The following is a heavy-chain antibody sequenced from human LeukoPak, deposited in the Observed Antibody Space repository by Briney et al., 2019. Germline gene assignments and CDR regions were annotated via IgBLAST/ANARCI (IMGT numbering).Heavy chain of an antibody. CDR3: AKLVVVIPDAFDI. D-gene: IGHD2-21*01. Sequence: GGSLRLSCAASGFTFSSYAMSWVRQAPGKGLEWVSAISGSGGSTYYADSVKGRFTISRDNSKNTPYLQMNSLRAEDTAVYYCAKLVVVIPDAFDIWGQGTMVTVSS. CDR2: ISGSGGST. CDR1: GFTFSSYA. J-gene: IGHJ3*02. V-gene: IGHV3-23*01.